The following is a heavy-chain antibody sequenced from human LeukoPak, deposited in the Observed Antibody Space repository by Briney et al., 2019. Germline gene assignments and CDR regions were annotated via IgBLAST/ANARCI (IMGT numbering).Heavy chain of an antibody. CDR2: ISGSGDST. CDR3: AKDLLAGASTPEAHDY. Sequence: GGSLRLSCAASGFTFNNYVMSWVRQAPGKGLEWVSAISGSGDSTYYADSVKGRFTISRDNSKNTLYVQMSSLRAEDTAVYYCAKDLLAGASTPEAHDYWGQGTLVTVSS. J-gene: IGHJ4*02. CDR1: GFTFNNYV. D-gene: IGHD6-19*01. V-gene: IGHV3-23*01.